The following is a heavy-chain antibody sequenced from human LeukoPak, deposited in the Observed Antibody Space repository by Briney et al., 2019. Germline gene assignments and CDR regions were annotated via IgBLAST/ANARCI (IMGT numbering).Heavy chain of an antibody. D-gene: IGHD3-9*01. CDR3: AQDIPIEQVPGVGPGS. J-gene: IGHJ5*02. Sequence: SVKVSCKASGGTFSSYAISWVRQAPGQGLEWMGRIIPILGIANYAQKFQGRVTITADKSTSTAYMELSSLRSEDTAVYYCAQDIPIEQVPGVGPGSWGQGTLVTVSS. CDR1: GGTFSSYA. V-gene: IGHV1-69*04. CDR2: IIPILGIA.